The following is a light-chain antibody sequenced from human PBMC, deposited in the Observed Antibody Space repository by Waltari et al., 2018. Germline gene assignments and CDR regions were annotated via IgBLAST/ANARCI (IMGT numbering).Light chain of an antibody. CDR3: QQRTT. J-gene: IGKJ2*01. Sequence: EIVLTQSPGTLSLSPGERATLSCRASQSVSNSYLAGYQQKPGQAPRLLIYGASSRATGIPDRFSGSGSGTDFTLTISRLEPEDFAVYYCQQRTTFGQGTKLEIK. V-gene: IGKV3-20*01. CDR2: GAS. CDR1: QSVSNSY.